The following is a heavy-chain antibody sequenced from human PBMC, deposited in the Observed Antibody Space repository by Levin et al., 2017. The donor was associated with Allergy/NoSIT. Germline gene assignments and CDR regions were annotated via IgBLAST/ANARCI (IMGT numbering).Heavy chain of an antibody. J-gene: IGHJ4*02. CDR1: GDSISSGGYS. V-gene: IGHV4-30-2*01. CDR2: IYLSWST. Sequence: SQTLSLTCAVSGDSISSGGYSWSWIRQPPGKGLEGIGNIYLSWSTYYNPSLKSRVTISVDRSQNQLSLNLSSVTAAHTAVYYCARVAGYSYGYYFDDWGEGTLVAVSS. D-gene: IGHD5-18*01. CDR3: ARVAGYSYGYYFDD.